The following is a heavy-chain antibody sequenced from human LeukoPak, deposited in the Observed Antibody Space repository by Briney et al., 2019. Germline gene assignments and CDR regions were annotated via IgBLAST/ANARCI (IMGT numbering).Heavy chain of an antibody. CDR3: AIAPEDDSSGYYEEYFQH. J-gene: IGHJ1*01. CDR1: GFTFSSYA. Sequence: GGSLRLSCAASGFTFSSYAMSWVRQAPGKGLEWVSAISGSGGSTYYADSVKGRFTISRDNSKNTLYLQMNSLRAEDTAVYYCAIAPEDDSSGYYEEYFQHWGQGTLVTVSS. D-gene: IGHD3-22*01. V-gene: IGHV3-23*01. CDR2: ISGSGGST.